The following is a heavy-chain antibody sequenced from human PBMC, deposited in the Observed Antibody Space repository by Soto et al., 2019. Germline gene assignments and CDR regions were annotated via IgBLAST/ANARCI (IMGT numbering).Heavy chain of an antibody. CDR1: GYSFTGLD. V-gene: IGHV1-8*01. D-gene: IGHD1-26*01. J-gene: IGHJ4*02. CDR2: MEPSSGRT. CDR3: ARGVTAGVDY. Sequence: QVQLVQSGAEARVPGASVKVSCKASGYSFTGLDINWVRQTTGQGLEWMGWMEPSSGRTGYAQKFQGRVTMTRDTSINTAYMELSSLTFDDTAFYYCARGVTAGVDYWGQGTLVTVSS.